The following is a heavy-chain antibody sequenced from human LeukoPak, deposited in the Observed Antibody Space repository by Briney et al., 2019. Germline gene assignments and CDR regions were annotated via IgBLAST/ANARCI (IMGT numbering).Heavy chain of an antibody. V-gene: IGHV5-10-1*01. CDR3: ARDYRNAFDI. J-gene: IGHJ3*02. Sequence: GASLKISCECSGSIFTGYWISWVRQMPGKGLECMGRIDPSDSYTNYSPSFQGHVTISTDKSISTAYLQWSSLKASDTAMYYCARDYRNAFDIWDQGTMVTVSS. CDR1: GSIFTGYW. D-gene: IGHD1-14*01. CDR2: IDPSDSYT.